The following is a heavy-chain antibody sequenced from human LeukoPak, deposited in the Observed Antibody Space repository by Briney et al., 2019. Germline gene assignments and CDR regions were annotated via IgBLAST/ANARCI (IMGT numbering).Heavy chain of an antibody. Sequence: GESLKISCKGSGYSFTSYWIGWVRQMPGKGLEWMGTIYPGDSDTRCSPSFQGQVTISADKSISTAYLQWSSLKASDTAMYYCARLTHSGSYYYYYYMDVWGKGTTVTVSS. V-gene: IGHV5-51*01. J-gene: IGHJ6*03. CDR3: ARLTHSGSYYYYYYMDV. D-gene: IGHD1-26*01. CDR2: IYPGDSDT. CDR1: GYSFTSYW.